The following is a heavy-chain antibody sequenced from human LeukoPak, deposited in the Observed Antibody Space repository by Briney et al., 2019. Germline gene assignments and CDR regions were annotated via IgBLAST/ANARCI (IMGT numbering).Heavy chain of an antibody. J-gene: IGHJ6*02. CDR1: GFTFSSYS. CDR3: AGQEDYYGSGSYSYYGMDV. D-gene: IGHD3-10*01. V-gene: IGHV3-48*02. Sequence: GGSLRLSCAASGFTFSSYSMNWVRQAPGKGLEWVSYISSSSSTIYYADSVKGRFTIPRDNAKNSLYLQMNSLRDEDTAVYYCAGQEDYYGSGSYSYYGMDVWGQGTTVTVSS. CDR2: ISSSSSTI.